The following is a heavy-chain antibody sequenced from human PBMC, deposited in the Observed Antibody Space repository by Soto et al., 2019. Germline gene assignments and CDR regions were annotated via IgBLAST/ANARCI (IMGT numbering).Heavy chain of an antibody. CDR3: ASQGNSGSYTNFDY. CDR2: TYYSGST. CDR1: GGSISSSNYY. Sequence: QLQLQESGPGLVKPSETLSLTCTVSGGSISSSNYYWGWIRQPPGKGLEWIGSTYYSGSTYYNPSLKTRVSISVDTSKNHFSLKLSSVTAADTAVYYCASQGNSGSYTNFDYWGQGTLVTVSS. V-gene: IGHV4-39*01. J-gene: IGHJ4*02. D-gene: IGHD3-10*01.